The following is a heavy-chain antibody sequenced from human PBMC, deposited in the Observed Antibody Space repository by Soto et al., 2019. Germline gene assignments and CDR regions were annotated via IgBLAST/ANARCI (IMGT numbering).Heavy chain of an antibody. J-gene: IGHJ6*02. CDR1: GGSISSNKG. Sequence: SETLSLTCAVYGGSISSNKGWSWFRQPPGKGLEWIGEIYHSGSTNYNPSLKSRVTISLDKSKNQFSLKLTSVTAADSAVYYCARDGHIVVVPTSLGAMDVWGQGTTVTVSS. CDR2: IYHSGST. D-gene: IGHD2-2*01. CDR3: ARDGHIVVVPTSLGAMDV. V-gene: IGHV4-4*02.